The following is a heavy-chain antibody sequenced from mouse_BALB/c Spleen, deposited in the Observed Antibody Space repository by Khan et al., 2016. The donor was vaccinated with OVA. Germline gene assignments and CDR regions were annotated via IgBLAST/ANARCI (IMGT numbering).Heavy chain of an antibody. CDR3: ARGYCGSYGFAD. Sequence: QVQLKQSGAELVKPGASVKLSCKTSGYTFTSYWIQWVKQRSGQGLGGIGQIFPGTGTTYYHENFKGKATLTGDTSSNTAYMQFSSLTSEDPAVEVWARGYCGSYGFADWGKGTLVTVTP. CDR1: GYTFTSYW. J-gene: IGHJ3*01. CDR2: IFPGTGTT. D-gene: IGHD1-1*02. V-gene: IGHV1S132*01.